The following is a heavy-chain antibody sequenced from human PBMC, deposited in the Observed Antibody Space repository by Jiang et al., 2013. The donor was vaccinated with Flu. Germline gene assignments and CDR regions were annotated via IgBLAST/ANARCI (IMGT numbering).Heavy chain of an antibody. CDR2: IYYSGST. V-gene: IGHV4-59*01. CDR1: GGSISSYY. Sequence: LLKPSETLSLTCTVSGGSISSYYWSWIRQPPGKGLEWIGYIYYSGSTNYNPSLKSRVTISVDTSKNQFSLKLSSVTAADTAVYYCARVTTEDGSPDWFDPWGQGTLVTVSS. CDR3: ARVTTEDGSPDWFDP. J-gene: IGHJ5*02. D-gene: IGHD1-1*01.